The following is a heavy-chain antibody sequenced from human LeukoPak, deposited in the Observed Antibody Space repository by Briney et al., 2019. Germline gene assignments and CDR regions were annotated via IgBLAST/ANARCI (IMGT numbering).Heavy chain of an antibody. CDR1: AGSLSSSSYY. D-gene: IGHD3-22*01. CDR3: APPPYYYEANGYSVA. Sequence: SETLSLTCTVSAGSLSSSSYYWGWIRQPPGKGLEWFGRIYYSRSTYSNPSLKSRVTISVDTSNNQFSLKLSSVTAADTAVYYCAPPPYYYEANGYSVAWGQGTLVTVSS. V-gene: IGHV4-39*07. J-gene: IGHJ5*02. CDR2: IYYSRST.